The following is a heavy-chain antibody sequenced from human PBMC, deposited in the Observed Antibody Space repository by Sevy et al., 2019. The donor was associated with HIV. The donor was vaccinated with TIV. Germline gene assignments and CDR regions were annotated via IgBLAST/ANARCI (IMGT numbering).Heavy chain of an antibody. J-gene: IGHJ4*02. V-gene: IGHV3-30*03. CDR2: ISYDGSNK. CDR3: AREAGSSSFDY. D-gene: IGHD6-13*01. Sequence: GSLRLSCAASGFTFSSYGMHWVRQAPGKGLEWVAVISYDGSNKYYADSVKGRFTISRDKSNNTLYLQMDSLRAEDTAVYYCAREAGSSSFDYWGQGTLVTVSS. CDR1: GFTFSSYG.